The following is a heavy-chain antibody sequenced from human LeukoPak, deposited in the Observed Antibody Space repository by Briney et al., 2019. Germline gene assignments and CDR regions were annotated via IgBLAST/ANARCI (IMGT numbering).Heavy chain of an antibody. CDR1: GYTFTTYA. CDR2: IIPIFGTA. Sequence: GASMKVSCKASGYTFTTYAMNWVRQAPGQGLEWMGGIIPIFGTANYAQKFQGRVTITTDESTSTAYMELSSLRSEDTAVYYCARTYYYDSSGYYGDWGQGTLVTVSS. D-gene: IGHD3-22*01. J-gene: IGHJ4*02. V-gene: IGHV1-69*05. CDR3: ARTYYYDSSGYYGD.